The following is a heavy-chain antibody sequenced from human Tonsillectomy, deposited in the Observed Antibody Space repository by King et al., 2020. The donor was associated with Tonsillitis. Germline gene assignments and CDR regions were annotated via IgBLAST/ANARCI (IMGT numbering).Heavy chain of an antibody. D-gene: IGHD2-2*01. CDR1: GGSFSGYY. Sequence: VQLPQCDAGLLKPSETLSLTCAVYGGSFSGYYWSWIRQPPGKGLEWIGEIYHSGSTNYNPSLKSRVTISLDTSKNQFSLKLSSVTAADTAVYYCATSGARYCNSTSCYPPLEYWGQGTLVTVSS. CDR3: ATSGARYCNSTSCYPPLEY. J-gene: IGHJ4*02. V-gene: IGHV4-34*01. CDR2: IYHSGST.